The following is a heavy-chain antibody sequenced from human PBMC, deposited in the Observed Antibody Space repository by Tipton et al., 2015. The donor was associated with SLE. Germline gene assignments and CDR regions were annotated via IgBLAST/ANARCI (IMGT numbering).Heavy chain of an antibody. CDR1: GFTVSSDY. CDR2: IFSDDST. V-gene: IGHV3-66*02. D-gene: IGHD1-26*01. J-gene: IGHJ6*02. Sequence: SLRLSCVASGFTVSSDYISWVRQAPGKGLEWVSVIFSDDSTFYADSVKGRFTFSRDSSKNTLYLQMNSLRAEDTAVYYCAGELLPRWGMDVWGQGTTVTVSS. CDR3: AGELLPRWGMDV.